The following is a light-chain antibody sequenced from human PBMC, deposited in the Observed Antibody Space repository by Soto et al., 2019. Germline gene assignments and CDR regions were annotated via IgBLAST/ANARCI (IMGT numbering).Light chain of an antibody. Sequence: DLQMTQSPSTLSASVGDRVTITCRASQSISSWLAWYQQKPGKAHKLLIYKASSLESGVPSRFSGSGSGTEFTLTISSLQPDDFAPYYCQEYKSYSTFGQGTKLEIK. CDR3: QEYKSYST. CDR1: QSISSW. J-gene: IGKJ2*01. V-gene: IGKV1-5*03. CDR2: KAS.